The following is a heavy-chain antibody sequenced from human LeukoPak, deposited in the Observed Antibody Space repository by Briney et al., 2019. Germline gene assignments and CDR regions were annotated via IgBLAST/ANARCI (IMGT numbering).Heavy chain of an antibody. CDR3: ARDVSLGYCSSTSCFTTAWDV. V-gene: IGHV3-7*03. Sequence: GGSLRLSCAASGFTFSSYWMSWVRQAPGKGLEGVANIKQDGSEKYYVDSVKGRFTISRDNHKNSLYLQMNSLRAEDTAVYYCARDVSLGYCSSTSCFTTAWDVWGKGTTVTVSS. CDR1: GFTFSSYW. CDR2: IKQDGSEK. J-gene: IGHJ6*04. D-gene: IGHD2-2*01.